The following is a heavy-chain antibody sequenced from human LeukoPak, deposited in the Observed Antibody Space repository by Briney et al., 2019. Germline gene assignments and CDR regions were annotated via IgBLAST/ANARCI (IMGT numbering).Heavy chain of an antibody. D-gene: IGHD3-3*01. V-gene: IGHV3-48*04. CDR1: GFTFSSYG. CDR2: ISSSGSTI. CDR3: ARSRLRFLEWVSFDY. Sequence: PGGSLRLSCAASGFTFSSYGMSWVRQAPGKGLEWVSAISSSGSTIYYADSVKGRFTISRDNAKNSLYLQMNSLRAEDTAVYYCARSRLRFLEWVSFDYWGQGTLVTVSS. J-gene: IGHJ4*02.